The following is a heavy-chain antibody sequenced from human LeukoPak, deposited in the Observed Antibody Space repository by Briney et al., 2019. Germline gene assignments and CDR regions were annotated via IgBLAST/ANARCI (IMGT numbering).Heavy chain of an antibody. CDR3: AKAEGRGPYYFDY. Sequence: QSGGSLRLSCAASGFTFSSYGMHWVRQAPGKGLEWVAVIWYDGSNKYYADSVKGRFTISRDNSKNTLYLQMNSLRVEDTAVYYCAKAEGRGPYYFDYWGQGTLVTVSS. D-gene: IGHD3-10*01. CDR2: IWYDGSNK. CDR1: GFTFSSYG. J-gene: IGHJ4*02. V-gene: IGHV3-33*06.